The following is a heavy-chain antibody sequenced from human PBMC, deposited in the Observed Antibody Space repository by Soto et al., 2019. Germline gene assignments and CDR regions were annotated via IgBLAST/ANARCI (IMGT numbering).Heavy chain of an antibody. J-gene: IGHJ4*02. CDR1: GVSMSRSRDH. Sequence: LTCTLAGVSMSRSRDHWCWIRQPPGKGLEWIGTIYYSGSTYYNPSLKSRVTISVDTSKNQFSLKLSSVTAADTALYYCARQRYYGSGSYSDYWGQGTLVTVSS. CDR2: IYYSGST. D-gene: IGHD3-10*01. V-gene: IGHV4-39*01. CDR3: ARQRYYGSGSYSDY.